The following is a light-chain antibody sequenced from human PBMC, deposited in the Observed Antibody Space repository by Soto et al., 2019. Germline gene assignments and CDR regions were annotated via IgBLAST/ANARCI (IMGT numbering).Light chain of an antibody. CDR1: QSISDW. V-gene: IGKV1-5*03. CDR3: QQYDTHPTT. CDR2: KAS. J-gene: IGKJ1*01. Sequence: DIQMTQSPSTLSASVGDRVTIACRASQSISDWLAWYQQKPGQAPKFLIYKASNLESGVPSRFSGSGSGTEFTLTISSLEPDDFATYYCQQYDTHPTTFGQGTKVEIK.